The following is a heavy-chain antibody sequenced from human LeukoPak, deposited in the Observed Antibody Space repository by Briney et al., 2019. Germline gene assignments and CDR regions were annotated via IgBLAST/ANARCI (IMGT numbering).Heavy chain of an antibody. CDR1: GGTFSSYA. D-gene: IGHD3-22*01. Sequence: GASVTVSCKAFGGTFSSYAISWVRQAPGQGLEWMGGIIPIFGTANYAQKFQGRVTITADESTSTAYMELSSLRSEDTAVYYCARDRLTSAIDYYDSSGYYNGLSLDYWGQGTLVTVSS. V-gene: IGHV1-69*13. CDR2: IIPIFGTA. J-gene: IGHJ4*02. CDR3: ARDRLTSAIDYYDSSGYYNGLSLDY.